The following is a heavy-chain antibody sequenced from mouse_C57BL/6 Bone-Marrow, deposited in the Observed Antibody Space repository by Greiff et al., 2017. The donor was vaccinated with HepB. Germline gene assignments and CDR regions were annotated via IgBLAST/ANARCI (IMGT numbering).Heavy chain of an antibody. CDR1: GYAFSSSW. Sequence: QVQLQQSGPELVKPGASVKISCKASGYAFSSSWMNWVKQRPGKGLEWIGRIYPGDGDTNYNGKFKGKATLTADKSSSTAYMQSSSLTSEDSAVYFCALITTVVAFDYWGQGTTLTVSS. D-gene: IGHD1-1*01. CDR2: IYPGDGDT. J-gene: IGHJ2*01. CDR3: ALITTVVAFDY. V-gene: IGHV1-82*01.